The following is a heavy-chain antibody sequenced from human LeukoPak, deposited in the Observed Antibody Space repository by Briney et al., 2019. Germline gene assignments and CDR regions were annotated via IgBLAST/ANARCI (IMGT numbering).Heavy chain of an antibody. V-gene: IGHV3-48*04. CDR3: ARASSSGITIFGVVTGFDY. J-gene: IGHJ4*02. CDR1: GFTFSSYS. CDR2: ISSSGSTI. Sequence: PGGSLRLSCAASGFTFSSYSMNWVRQAPGKGLEWVSYISSSGSTIYYADSVKGRFTISRDNAKNSLYLQMNSLRAEDTAVYYCARASSSGITIFGVVTGFDYWGQGTLVTVSS. D-gene: IGHD3-3*01.